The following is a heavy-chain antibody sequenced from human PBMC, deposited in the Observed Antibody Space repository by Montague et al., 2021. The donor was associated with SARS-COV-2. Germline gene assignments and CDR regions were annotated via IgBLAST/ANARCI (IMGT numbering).Heavy chain of an antibody. CDR1: GDSISTSTW. D-gene: IGHD6-13*01. CDR3: ATLSRRTAAGTRDYFGLDV. V-gene: IGHV4-4*02. J-gene: IGHJ6*01. CDR2: IFHSGTI. Sequence: SETLSLTCTVSGDSISTSTWWPWVRQTPGTGLEWTGEIFHSGTIHYNPSLKSRASISVDKSNNHFSLRLSSLIAADTAVYYCATLSRRTAAGTRDYFGLDVWGQGTTVGVAS.